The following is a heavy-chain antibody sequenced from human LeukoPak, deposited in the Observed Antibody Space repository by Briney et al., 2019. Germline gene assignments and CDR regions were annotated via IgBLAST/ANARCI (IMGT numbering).Heavy chain of an antibody. Sequence: SETLSLTCTFSGAPISSRLYYWVWIRQPPGKGLQWIVGIYYSGYTYYNPSLKSRLTVSLDTSKNQFSLNLTSVTAADTAVYYCARDDFSLVGMDLWGKGTTVIVSS. CDR2: IYYSGYT. CDR3: ARDDFSLVGMDL. V-gene: IGHV4-39*07. J-gene: IGHJ6*03. CDR1: GAPISSRLYY. D-gene: IGHD3-3*01.